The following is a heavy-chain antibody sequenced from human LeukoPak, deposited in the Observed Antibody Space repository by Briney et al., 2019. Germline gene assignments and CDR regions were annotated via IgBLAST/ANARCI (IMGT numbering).Heavy chain of an antibody. J-gene: IGHJ4*02. CDR2: IYYSGST. Sequence: SETLSLTCTVSGGSISSYYWSWIRQPPGKGLEWIGYIYYSGSTNYNPSLKSRVTISVDTSKNQFSLKLSSVTAADTAVYYCARGGVEDSSSWYTYWGQGTLVTVSS. CDR3: ARGGVEDSSSWYTY. V-gene: IGHV4-59*01. D-gene: IGHD6-13*01. CDR1: GGSISSYY.